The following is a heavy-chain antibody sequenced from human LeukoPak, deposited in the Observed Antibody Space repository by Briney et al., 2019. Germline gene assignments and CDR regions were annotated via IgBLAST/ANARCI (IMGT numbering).Heavy chain of an antibody. D-gene: IGHD6-13*01. Sequence: GGSLRLSCAASGFTFSSYAIHWVRQAPGRGLEWVAVISYDGRDKHHVDSVKGRFIISRDNSKNTLYLQMNSLRAEDTAVYYCARDRVRIASYYFDSWGQGTLVTVSS. CDR2: ISYDGRDK. CDR3: ARDRVRIASYYFDS. V-gene: IGHV3-30*04. J-gene: IGHJ4*02. CDR1: GFTFSSYA.